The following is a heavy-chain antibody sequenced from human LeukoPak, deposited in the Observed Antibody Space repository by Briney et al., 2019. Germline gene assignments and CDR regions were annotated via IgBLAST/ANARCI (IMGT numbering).Heavy chain of an antibody. V-gene: IGHV3-21*01. D-gene: IGHD3-10*01. Sequence: GGSLRLSCAASGFTLSSYTMNWVRQAPGKGLEWISFISSSSSYIYYADSVKGRFTISRDNAKNSLYLQMDSLRAEDTAMYYCARDTYGSGSFIGPLDYWGQGTLVTVSS. CDR2: ISSSSSYI. CDR3: ARDTYGSGSFIGPLDY. CDR1: GFTLSSYT. J-gene: IGHJ4*02.